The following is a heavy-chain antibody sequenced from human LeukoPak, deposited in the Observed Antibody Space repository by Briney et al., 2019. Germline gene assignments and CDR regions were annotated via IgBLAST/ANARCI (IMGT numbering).Heavy chain of an antibody. CDR3: AKSSGGGGHDS. J-gene: IGHJ5*01. Sequence: SETLSLTCTVSGASISNYYWSWIRQTPEKGLEWMGHIHSSGGSSYYPSLKSRLTLSIDTSRNQLSLKLASVTAADSAFYYCAKSSGGGGHDSWGQGTLVTVSS. V-gene: IGHV4-4*09. CDR1: GASISNYY. D-gene: IGHD6-25*01. CDR2: IHSSGGS.